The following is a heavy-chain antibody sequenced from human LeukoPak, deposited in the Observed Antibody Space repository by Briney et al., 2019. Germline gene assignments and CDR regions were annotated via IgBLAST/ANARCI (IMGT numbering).Heavy chain of an antibody. V-gene: IGHV4-39*01. CDR1: GGSISSSSYY. Sequence: ASETLSLTCTVSGGSISSSSYYWGWIRQPPGKGLEWIGSIYYSGSTYYNPSLKSRVTISVDTSKNQFSLKLSSVTAADTAVYYCARPSSHSSSFFGYWGQGTLVTVSS. CDR3: ARPSSHSSSFFGY. CDR2: IYYSGST. J-gene: IGHJ4*02. D-gene: IGHD6-13*01.